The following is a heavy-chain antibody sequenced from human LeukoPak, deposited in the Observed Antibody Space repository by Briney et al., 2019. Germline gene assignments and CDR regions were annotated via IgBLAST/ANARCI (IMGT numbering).Heavy chain of an antibody. V-gene: IGHV4-34*01. Sequence: SETLSLTCAVYGGSFSGYYWSWIRQPPGKGLEWMVVINHSGSTNYNPSFKSRVTISVDTSMNQFSLKLSSVTAADTAVYYCARVGSGAFDYWGEGTLVTVS. CDR2: INHSGST. J-gene: IGHJ4*02. CDR3: ARVGSGAFDY. D-gene: IGHD3-10*01. CDR1: GGSFSGYY.